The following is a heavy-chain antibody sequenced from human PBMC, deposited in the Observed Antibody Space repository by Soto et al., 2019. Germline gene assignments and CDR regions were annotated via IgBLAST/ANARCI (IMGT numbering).Heavy chain of an antibody. CDR1: GFTFSNYG. D-gene: IGHD2-2*01. CDR3: ARDIVVLPAEYYFDY. Sequence: GGSLRLSCAASGFTFSNYGMHWVRQAPGKGLEWVAVISYDGSNKYYADSVKGRFTISRDNSKNTLWLQLNSLRAEDTAAYYCARDIVVLPAEYYFDYWGQGTLVTVSS. V-gene: IGHV3-30*03. CDR2: ISYDGSNK. J-gene: IGHJ4*02.